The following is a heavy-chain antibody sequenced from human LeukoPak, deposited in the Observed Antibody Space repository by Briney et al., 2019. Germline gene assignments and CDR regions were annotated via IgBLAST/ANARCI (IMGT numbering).Heavy chain of an antibody. V-gene: IGHV3-74*01. D-gene: IGHD1-26*01. CDR2: INTDGSST. CDR3: ARVIGWDEPFDI. CDR1: GFTFSNYA. J-gene: IGHJ3*02. Sequence: GGSLRLSCAASGFTFSNYAVSWVRQAPGKGLVWVSRINTDGSSTNYADSVKGRFTVSRDNAKNTLYLQMNSLRAEDTAVYYCARVIGWDEPFDIWGQGTMVTVSS.